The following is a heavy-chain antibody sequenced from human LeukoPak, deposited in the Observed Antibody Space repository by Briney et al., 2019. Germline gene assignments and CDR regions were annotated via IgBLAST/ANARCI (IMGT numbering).Heavy chain of an antibody. J-gene: IGHJ4*02. D-gene: IGHD4-17*01. CDR2: IYYSGST. Sequence: SSETLSLTCTVSGGSIISSSYYWSWIRQPPGKGLEWIGYIYYSGSTNYNPSLESRVTISVDTSKTQFSLELSSVTAAATAVYYCARLPRGYYGDYQIDYWGQGTLVTVSS. CDR1: GGSIISSSYY. V-gene: IGHV4-61*05. CDR3: ARLPRGYYGDYQIDY.